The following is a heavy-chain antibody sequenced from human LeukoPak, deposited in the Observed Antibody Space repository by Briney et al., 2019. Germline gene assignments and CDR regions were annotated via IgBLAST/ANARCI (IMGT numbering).Heavy chain of an antibody. D-gene: IGHD3-22*01. V-gene: IGHV4-59*01. CDR1: GGSISSYY. CDR2: LYYSGST. J-gene: IGHJ1*01. CDR3: ASLHYYAISGYYRYFQH. Sequence: SETLSLTCTVSGGSISSYYWSWLRQPPGKGLEWIGYLYYSGSTNYNPSLKSRVTISVDTSKKQFSLNLSSVTAADTAVYYCASLHYYAISGYYRYFQHWGQGTLVTVSS.